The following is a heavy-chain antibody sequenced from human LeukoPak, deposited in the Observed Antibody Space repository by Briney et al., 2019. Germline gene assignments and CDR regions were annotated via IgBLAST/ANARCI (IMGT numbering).Heavy chain of an antibody. CDR2: IRYDGSNK. V-gene: IGHV3-30*02. CDR3: AKEGVDYYYYMDA. CDR1: GFTFSNYD. J-gene: IGHJ6*03. Sequence: GGSLRLSCAASGFTFSNYDMHWVRQAPGKGLEWVPFIRYDGSNKYYADSVKGRFTISRDNSKNTLYLQMNSLRTEDTAVYYCAKEGVDYYYYMDAWGKGTTVTVSS.